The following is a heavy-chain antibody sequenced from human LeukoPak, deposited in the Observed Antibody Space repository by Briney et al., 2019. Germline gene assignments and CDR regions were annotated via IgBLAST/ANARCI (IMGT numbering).Heavy chain of an antibody. J-gene: IGHJ4*02. CDR3: ARDGFSMVRGDAFDY. CDR2: IYYSGST. V-gene: IGHV4-39*07. D-gene: IGHD3-10*01. Sequence: SETLSLTCTVSGGSISSSSYYWGWIRQPPGKGLEWIGSIYYSGSTYYNPSLKSRVTISVDTSKNQFSLKLSSVTAADTAVYYCARDGFSMVRGDAFDYWGQGTLVTVSS. CDR1: GGSISSSSYY.